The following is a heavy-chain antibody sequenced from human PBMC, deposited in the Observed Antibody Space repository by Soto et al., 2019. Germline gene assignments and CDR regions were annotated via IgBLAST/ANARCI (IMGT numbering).Heavy chain of an antibody. V-gene: IGHV1-8*01. J-gene: IGHJ4*02. CDR3: ARGRVTVERYSSGGYFDY. CDR1: GYTFTSYD. Sequence: QVQLVQSGAEVKKPGASVKVSCKASGYTFTSYDINWVRQATGQGLEWMGWMNPNSGNTGYAQKSQGRVTMTRKTSISTAYMELSSRRSEDTAVYYCARGRVTVERYSSGGYFDYWGQGTMVTVSS. CDR2: MNPNSGNT. D-gene: IGHD6-19*01.